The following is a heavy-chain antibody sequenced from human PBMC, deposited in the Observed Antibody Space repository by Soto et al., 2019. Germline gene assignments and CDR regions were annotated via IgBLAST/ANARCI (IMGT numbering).Heavy chain of an antibody. Sequence: SVKVSCKASGGTFSSYAISWVRQAPGQGLEWMGGIIPIFGTANYAQKFQGRVTITADESTSTAYMELSSLRSEDTAVYYCARDLAARPDWFDPWGQGTLVTVSS. CDR2: IIPIFGTA. J-gene: IGHJ5*02. CDR1: GGTFSSYA. CDR3: ARDLAARPDWFDP. V-gene: IGHV1-69*13. D-gene: IGHD6-6*01.